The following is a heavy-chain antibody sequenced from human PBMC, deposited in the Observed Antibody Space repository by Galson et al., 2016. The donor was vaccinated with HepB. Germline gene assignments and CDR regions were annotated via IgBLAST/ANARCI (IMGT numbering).Heavy chain of an antibody. CDR1: AFTFRSFW. CDR3: TTPTTGE. D-gene: IGHD3-16*01. V-gene: IGHV3-15*01. J-gene: IGHJ4*02. CDR2: IKSKTDGGSI. Sequence: SLRLSCAASAFTFRSFWMSWVRQAPGKGLEWVGRIKSKTDGGSIEYAAVVKGRFTISRDDSKNTLYLHMSSLRTDDTAMYYCTTPTTGEWGQGTLVTVS.